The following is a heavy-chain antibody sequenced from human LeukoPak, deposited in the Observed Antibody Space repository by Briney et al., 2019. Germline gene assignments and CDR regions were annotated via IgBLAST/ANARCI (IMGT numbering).Heavy chain of an antibody. D-gene: IGHD3-22*01. CDR1: GYSISSGYY. V-gene: IGHV4-38-2*02. J-gene: IGHJ3*02. CDR2: IYHSGST. Sequence: SGTLSLTCTVSGYSISSGYYWGWIRQPPGKGLEWIGSIYHSGSTYYNPSLKSRVTISVDTSKNQFSLKLSSVTAADTAVYYCARGKITMIVVDHDAFDIWGQGTMVTVSS. CDR3: ARGKITMIVVDHDAFDI.